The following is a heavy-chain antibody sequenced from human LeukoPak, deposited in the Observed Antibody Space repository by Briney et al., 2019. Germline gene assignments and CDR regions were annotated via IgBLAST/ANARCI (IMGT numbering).Heavy chain of an antibody. D-gene: IGHD4-23*01. Sequence: SVKVSCKASGGTFSSYAISWVRQAPGQGLEWMGGIIPIFGKANYAQKFQGRATITAVESTSTAYMELSSLRSEDTAVYYCARGWLAETTVVTPYNYWGQGTLVTVSS. CDR2: IIPIFGKA. CDR1: GGTFSSYA. V-gene: IGHV1-69*13. CDR3: ARGWLAETTVVTPYNY. J-gene: IGHJ4*02.